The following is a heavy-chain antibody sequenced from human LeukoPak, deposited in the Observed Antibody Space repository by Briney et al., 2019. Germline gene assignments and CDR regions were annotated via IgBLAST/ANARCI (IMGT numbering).Heavy chain of an antibody. D-gene: IGHD3-22*01. V-gene: IGHV1-58*02. CDR1: GFTFTSSA. Sequence: SVKVSCKASGFTFTSSAMQWVRQARGQRLEWIGWIVVGSGNTNYAQKFQERVTITRDMSTSTAYMELSSLRSEDTAVYYCAAAHYYYDSRPFDYWGQGTLVTVSS. CDR3: AAAHYYYDSRPFDY. CDR2: IVVGSGNT. J-gene: IGHJ4*02.